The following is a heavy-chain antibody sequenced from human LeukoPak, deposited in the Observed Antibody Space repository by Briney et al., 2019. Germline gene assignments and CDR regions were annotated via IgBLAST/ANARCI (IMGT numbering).Heavy chain of an antibody. CDR1: GVTFSSYA. D-gene: IGHD6-19*01. V-gene: IGHV3-30*04. J-gene: IGHJ3*02. CDR3: AKALTSGWYLDAFNI. Sequence: GGSLRLSCAVTGVTFSSYAMHWVRQAPGKGLEWVAVISYDGSNKYFADSVKGRFTISRDNSKNTLFLEMNSLRAEDTAVYYCAKALTSGWYLDAFNIWGQGTMVTVSS. CDR2: ISYDGSNK.